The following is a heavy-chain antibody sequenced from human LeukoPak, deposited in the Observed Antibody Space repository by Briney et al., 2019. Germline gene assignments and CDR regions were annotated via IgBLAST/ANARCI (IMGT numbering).Heavy chain of an antibody. Sequence: SETLSLTCTVSGGSISSYYWSWIRQPAGKGLEWIGRIYTSGSTNYNPSLKSRVTMSVDTSKNQFSLKLSSVTAADTAVYYWAREGYSIPRNYYYMDVWGKGTTVTVSS. D-gene: IGHD6-13*01. J-gene: IGHJ6*03. CDR1: GGSISSYY. V-gene: IGHV4-4*07. CDR3: AREGYSIPRNYYYMDV. CDR2: IYTSGST.